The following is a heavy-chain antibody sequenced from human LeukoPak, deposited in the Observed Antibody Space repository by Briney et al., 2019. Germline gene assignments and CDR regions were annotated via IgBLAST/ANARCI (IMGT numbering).Heavy chain of an antibody. J-gene: IGHJ6*03. D-gene: IGHD1-7*01. CDR2: INHSGST. CDR1: GGSFSGYY. Sequence: SETLSLTCAVYGGSFSGYYWSWIRQPPGKGLEWIGEINHSGSTNYNPSLKSRVTISVDTSKNQFSLKLSSVTAADTAVYYCARPGWNWSYHRTTYYYYYYMDVWGKGTTVTVSS. CDR3: ARPGWNWSYHRTTYYYYYYMDV. V-gene: IGHV4-34*01.